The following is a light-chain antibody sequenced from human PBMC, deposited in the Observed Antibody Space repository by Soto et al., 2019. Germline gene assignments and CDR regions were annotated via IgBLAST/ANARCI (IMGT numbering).Light chain of an antibody. CDR2: EAS. CDR3: QQYNTYSQT. V-gene: IGKV1-5*03. J-gene: IGKJ2*01. Sequence: DIQITQSPSTLPGDVGHRVKITFRASENINNWLAWYQQKPGEAPNLLIYEASTLESGAPSRFSGSGFGTEFTLTISSLQTDDFATYYCQQYNTYSQTFGKGTKVDIK. CDR1: ENINNW.